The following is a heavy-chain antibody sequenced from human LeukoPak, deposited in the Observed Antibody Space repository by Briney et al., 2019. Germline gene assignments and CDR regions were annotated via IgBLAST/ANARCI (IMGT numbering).Heavy chain of an antibody. J-gene: IGHJ4*02. CDR3: VRGQIGWLAVGDY. Sequence: GGSLRLSCAASGFSFSSYAMSWVRQAPGKGLEWVSGISGSDGSTYYADSVKGRFTISRDNDKGSLYLDMTRLRVDDTAIYYCVRGQIGWLAVGDYWGQGALVTVSS. CDR2: ISGSDGST. CDR1: GFSFSSYA. D-gene: IGHD3-9*01. V-gene: IGHV3-23*01.